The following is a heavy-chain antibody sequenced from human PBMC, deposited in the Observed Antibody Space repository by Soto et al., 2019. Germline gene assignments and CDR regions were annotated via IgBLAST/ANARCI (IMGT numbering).Heavy chain of an antibody. D-gene: IGHD3-10*01. V-gene: IGHV3-53*01. CDR3: ARDQGITMVRGVMRAFDI. Sequence: GGSLRLSCAASGFTVSSNYMSWVRQAPGKGLEWVSVIYSGGSTYYADSVKGRFTISRDNSKNTLYLQMNSLRAEDTAVYYCARDQGITMVRGVMRAFDIWGQGTMVTVSS. CDR1: GFTVSSNY. CDR2: IYSGGST. J-gene: IGHJ3*02.